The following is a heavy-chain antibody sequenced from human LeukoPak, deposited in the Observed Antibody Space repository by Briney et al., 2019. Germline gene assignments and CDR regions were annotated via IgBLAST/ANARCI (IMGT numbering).Heavy chain of an antibody. CDR2: INGGGNT. V-gene: IGHV3-66*01. J-gene: IGHJ4*02. CDR3: SSSLSSGWYDW. Sequence: PGGSLRLSCVASGFTVSSNYMTWVRQAPGKGLEWVSVINGGGNTYYADSVKGRFIISRDNPKNTVYLQMNRLRVEDTAVYYCSSSLSSGWYDWWRQGTLVTVSP. CDR1: GFTVSSNY. D-gene: IGHD6-19*01.